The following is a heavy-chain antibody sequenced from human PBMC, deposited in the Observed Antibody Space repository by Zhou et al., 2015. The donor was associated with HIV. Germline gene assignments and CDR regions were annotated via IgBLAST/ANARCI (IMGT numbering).Heavy chain of an antibody. Sequence: QVQLVQSGAEVKKPGSSVKVSCKASGGTFSSYAISWVRQAPGQGLEWMGGIIPIFGTANYAQKFQGRVTITADESTSTAYMELSSLRSEDTAVYYCARDKEEWLRSHYGMDVWGQGDHGHRLL. CDR2: IIPIFGTA. CDR1: GGTFSSYA. J-gene: IGHJ6*02. D-gene: IGHD5-12*01. V-gene: IGHV1-69*01. CDR3: ARDKEEWLRSHYGMDV.